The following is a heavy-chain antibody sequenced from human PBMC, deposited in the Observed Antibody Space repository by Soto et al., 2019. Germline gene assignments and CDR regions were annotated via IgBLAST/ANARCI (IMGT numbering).Heavy chain of an antibody. D-gene: IGHD2-21*02. CDR1: GFSLTTGRMG. CDR3: VRKTADSCSYYYGMDV. V-gene: IGHV2-26*01. CDR2: IFSDAER. Sequence: SGPTLVNPTDTLTLTCNVSGFSLTTGRMGVSWIRQPPGKALEWLAHIFSDAERSYSRSLQGRLTVSKVGLRSQLVLTMAHMDHVDTHTYVCVRKTADSCSYYYGMDVWGQGTTVTVSS. J-gene: IGHJ6*02.